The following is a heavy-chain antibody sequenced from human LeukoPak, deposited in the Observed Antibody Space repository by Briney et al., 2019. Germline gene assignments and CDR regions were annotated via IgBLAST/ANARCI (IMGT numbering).Heavy chain of an antibody. D-gene: IGHD1-26*01. CDR2: IYSGGST. V-gene: IGHV3-53*01. CDR1: GFTVSSNY. CDR3: ARDRSVRSGSYSEGYYYYFGMDV. Sequence: GGSLRLSCAASGFTVSSNYMTWVRQAPGKGLEWVSVIYSGGSTYYADSVKGRFTISRDNSKNTLYLQMNSLRAEDTAVYYCARDRSVRSGSYSEGYYYYFGMDVWGQGTTVTVSS. J-gene: IGHJ6*02.